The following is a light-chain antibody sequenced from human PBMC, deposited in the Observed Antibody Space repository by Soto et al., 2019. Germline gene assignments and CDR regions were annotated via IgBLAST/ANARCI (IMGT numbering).Light chain of an antibody. CDR3: QQYDNCPWT. CDR2: GAS. Sequence: RVMPQSPATLSVSPGVRATLSCSARTVISRPLAWYQQKPGPAPRLLIYGASTRAAGFPARFSGSGSGTDFTLTISSLQSEDFAVYYCQQYDNCPWTFGQGTKVDIK. CDR1: TVISRP. V-gene: IGKV3-15*01. J-gene: IGKJ1*01.